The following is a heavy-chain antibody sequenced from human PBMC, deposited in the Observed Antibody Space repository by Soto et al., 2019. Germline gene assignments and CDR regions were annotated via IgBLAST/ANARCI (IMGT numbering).Heavy chain of an antibody. CDR1: GGTFSRYT. CDR3: ASHFTGVLVLGTSPPGGDNYGWDV. J-gene: IGHJ6*02. V-gene: IGHV1-69*02. D-gene: IGHD2-8*02. Sequence: QVQLVQSGAEMKKPGSSVKVSCKASGGTFSRYTFTWVRQAPGQGLEWMGRIIPILDIPNYAQNFQGRVTITADKSTSTAYMELSSLRSDDTAVYYCASHFTGVLVLGTSPPGGDNYGWDVWGQGTTVTVSS. CDR2: IIPILDIP.